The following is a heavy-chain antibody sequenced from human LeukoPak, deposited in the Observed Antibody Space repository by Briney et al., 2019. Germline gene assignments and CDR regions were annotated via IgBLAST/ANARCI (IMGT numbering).Heavy chain of an antibody. CDR3: ARIGSTGNKHNWFYP. V-gene: IGHV4-59*01. Sequence: SETLTLTCTVSGGSISSYYWSWIRQPPGKGLEWIGYIYYSGSTNYNPSLKSRVTISVDTSKNQFSLKLSSVTAADTAVYYCARIGSTGNKHNWFYPWGQGTLVTVSS. CDR1: GGSISSYY. J-gene: IGHJ5*02. CDR2: IYYSGST. D-gene: IGHD4-23*01.